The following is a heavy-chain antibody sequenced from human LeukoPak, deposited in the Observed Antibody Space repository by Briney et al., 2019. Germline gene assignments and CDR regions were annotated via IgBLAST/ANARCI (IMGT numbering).Heavy chain of an antibody. CDR1: GFTFSNYA. D-gene: IGHD3-9*01. CDR3: AKWGDYDVLTGYYVSDY. CDR2: ITGGGGNT. Sequence: PGGSLRLSCVASGFTFSNYAMSWVRQAPGKGLEWVSAITGGGGNTYYADSVKGRFTISRDNSKNTVFLQMNSLRAEDTAVYYCAKWGDYDVLTGYYVSDYWGQGTLVTVSS. J-gene: IGHJ4*02. V-gene: IGHV3-23*01.